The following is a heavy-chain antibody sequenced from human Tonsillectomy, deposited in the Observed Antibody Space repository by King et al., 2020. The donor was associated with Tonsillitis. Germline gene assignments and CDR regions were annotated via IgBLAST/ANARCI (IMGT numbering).Heavy chain of an antibody. CDR3: ARNPLGSYSVDYYYYYGMDV. J-gene: IGHJ6*02. CDR2: ISYDGSNK. D-gene: IGHD1-26*01. V-gene: IGHV3-30-3*01. CDR1: GFTFSSYA. Sequence: VQLVESGGGVVQSGRSLRLSCAASGFTFSSYAMHWVRQAPGKGLEWVAVISYDGSNKYYADSVKGRFTISRDNSKNTLYLQMNSLRAEDTAVYYCARNPLGSYSVDYYYYYGMDVWGQGTTVTVSS.